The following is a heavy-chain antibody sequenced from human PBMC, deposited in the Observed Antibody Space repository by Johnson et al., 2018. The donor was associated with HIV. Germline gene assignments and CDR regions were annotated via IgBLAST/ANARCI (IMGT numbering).Heavy chain of an antibody. J-gene: IGHJ3*02. CDR3: AREWGVITFGGVIPRNAFDI. D-gene: IGHD3-16*02. Sequence: VQLVESGGGLVQPGGSLRLSCAASGFTFSSYWMSWVRQAPGKGLEWVAYIRQDGGEKEYLDSVKGRFTISRDKVKNTLHLQMNSLRAEDTAVYYCAREWGVITFGGVIPRNAFDIWGQGTMVTVSS. CDR2: IRQDGGEK. V-gene: IGHV3-7*01. CDR1: GFTFSSYW.